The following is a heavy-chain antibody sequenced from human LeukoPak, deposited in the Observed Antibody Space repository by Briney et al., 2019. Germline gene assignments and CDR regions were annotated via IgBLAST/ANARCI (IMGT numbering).Heavy chain of an antibody. V-gene: IGHV3-53*01. Sequence: HPGGSLRLSCTVSGFTVSSNSMSRVRQAPGKGLEWVSFIYSGGNTHYSDSVKGRFTISRDNSKNTLYLQMNSLRAEDTAVYYCAKAKEYYYDSSGYYGFDYWGQGTLVTVSS. J-gene: IGHJ4*02. CDR3: AKAKEYYYDSSGYYGFDY. D-gene: IGHD3-22*01. CDR1: GFTVSSNS. CDR2: IYSGGNT.